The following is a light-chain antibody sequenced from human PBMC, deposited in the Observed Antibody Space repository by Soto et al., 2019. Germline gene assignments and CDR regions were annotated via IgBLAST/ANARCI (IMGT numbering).Light chain of an antibody. CDR3: QQYASSPIT. J-gene: IGKJ5*01. CDR1: QSVSRNY. V-gene: IGKV3-20*01. CDR2: GAS. Sequence: ETVLTQSPGTLSFSPGDRATLSCRASQSVSRNYLAWYQQKPGQAPRLLIHGASIRATGIPDRFSGSGSETDFTLIISRLEPEDFAVYYCQQYASSPITFGQGTRLEIK.